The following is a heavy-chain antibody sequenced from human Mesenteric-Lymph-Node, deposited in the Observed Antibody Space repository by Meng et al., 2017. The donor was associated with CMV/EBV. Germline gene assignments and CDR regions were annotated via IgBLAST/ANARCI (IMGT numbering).Heavy chain of an antibody. CDR2: MTNSDSQI. D-gene: IGHD5-24*01. CDR1: GFTFSSYT. CDR3: ARRRDGFNFGVFDY. Sequence: GESLKISCVASGFTFSSYTMNWVRQAPGKGLEWVASMTNSDSQIYYADSVKGRFTISRDNAKNSVYLQMDSLRAEDTAVYYCARRRDGFNFGVFDYWGQGTLVTVSS. J-gene: IGHJ4*02. V-gene: IGHV3-21*04.